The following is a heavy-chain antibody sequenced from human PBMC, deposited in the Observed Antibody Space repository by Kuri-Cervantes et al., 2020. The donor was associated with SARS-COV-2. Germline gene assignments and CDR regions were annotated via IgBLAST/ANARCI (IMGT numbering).Heavy chain of an antibody. J-gene: IGHJ4*02. Sequence: LSLTCAASGFTFDDYTMHWVRQAPGKGLEWVAVISYDGSNKYYADSVKGRFTISRDNSKNTLYLQMNSLRAEDTAVYYCARPGAGYRRNPPDYWGQGTLVTVSS. CDR2: ISYDGSNK. D-gene: IGHD6-13*01. V-gene: IGHV3-30-3*01. CDR3: ARPGAGYRRNPPDY. CDR1: GFTFDDYT.